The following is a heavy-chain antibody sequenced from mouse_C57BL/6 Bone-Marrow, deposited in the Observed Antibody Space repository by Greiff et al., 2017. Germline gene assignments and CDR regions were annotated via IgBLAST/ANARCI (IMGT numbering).Heavy chain of an antibody. V-gene: IGHV7-3*01. CDR2: IRNKANGYTT. CDR1: GFTFTDYY. J-gene: IGHJ1*03. CDR3: ARYIFWYFDV. Sequence: EVQRVESGGGLVQPGGSLSLSCAASGFTFTDYYMSWVRQPPGKALEWLGFIRNKANGYTTEYSASVKGRFTISRDNSQSILYLQMNALRAEDSATYYCARYIFWYFDVWGTGTTVTVSS.